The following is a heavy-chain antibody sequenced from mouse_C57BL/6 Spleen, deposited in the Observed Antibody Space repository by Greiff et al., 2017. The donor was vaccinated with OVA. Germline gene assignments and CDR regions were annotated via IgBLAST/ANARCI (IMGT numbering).Heavy chain of an antibody. J-gene: IGHJ3*01. CDR1: GFTFSDYG. CDR2: ISNLAYSI. V-gene: IGHV5-15*01. Sequence: EVKLMESGGGLVQPGGSLKLSCAASGFTFSDYGMAWVRQAPRKGPEWVAFISNLAYSIYYADTVTGRFTISRENAKNTLYLEMSSLRSEDTAMYYCARQDSRGFAYWGQGTLVTVSA. CDR3: ARQDSRGFAY.